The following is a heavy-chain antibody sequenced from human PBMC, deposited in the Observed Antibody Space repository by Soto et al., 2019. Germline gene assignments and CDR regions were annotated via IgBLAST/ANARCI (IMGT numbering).Heavy chain of an antibody. CDR1: GFTFSTYG. Sequence: QVQLVESGGGVVQPGRSLRLSCAASGFTFSTYGMHWVRQAPAKGLEWVAVISNDGSEKYYAAAVKGRFTISRDNSKNTLFLQMNSLIADDTAGYYCAKGAVTTSLYYFDYWGQGTLVPVSS. D-gene: IGHD4-17*01. CDR2: ISNDGSEK. V-gene: IGHV3-30*18. J-gene: IGHJ4*02. CDR3: AKGAVTTSLYYFDY.